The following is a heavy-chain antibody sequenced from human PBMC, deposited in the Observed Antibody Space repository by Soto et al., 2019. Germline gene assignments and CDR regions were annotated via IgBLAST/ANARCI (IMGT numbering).Heavy chain of an antibody. CDR3: VRGPGGYVYFGFDI. CDR1: SFSNSW. J-gene: IGHJ3*02. CDR2: INPDGGST. D-gene: IGHD5-12*01. V-gene: IGHV3-74*01. Sequence: PGGSLRLSCAASSFSNSWMHRVRQVPGKGLVWVSRINPDGGSTNYADFVKGRFTISRDYATDTVYLQMNSLRAEDTAVHYCVRGPGGYVYFGFDIWGQGTRGTVAS.